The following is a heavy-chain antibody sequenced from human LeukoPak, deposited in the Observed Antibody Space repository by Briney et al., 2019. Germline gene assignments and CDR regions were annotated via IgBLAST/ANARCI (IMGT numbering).Heavy chain of an antibody. Sequence: SETLSLTCTVSGGSISSSSYYWGWIRQPPGKGLEWIGSIYYSGSTYYNPSLKSRVTISVDTSKNQFSLKLSSVTAADTAVYYCARDKGATDYYYYGMDVWGQGTTVTVSS. D-gene: IGHD1-26*01. V-gene: IGHV4-39*07. CDR1: GGSISSSSYY. CDR2: IYYSGST. J-gene: IGHJ6*02. CDR3: ARDKGATDYYYYGMDV.